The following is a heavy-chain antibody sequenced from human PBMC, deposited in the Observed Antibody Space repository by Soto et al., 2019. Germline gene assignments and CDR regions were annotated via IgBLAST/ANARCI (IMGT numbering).Heavy chain of an antibody. CDR1: GFTFSSYS. D-gene: IGHD3-16*01. CDR3: AKARGSSTTAPGSY. V-gene: IGHV3-48*01. CDR2: ISSSSSTI. Sequence: GRSLRLSCAASGFTFSSYSMNWVRQAPGKGLEWVSYISSSSSTIYYADSVKGRFTISRDNSKNTLYLQMNSLGAEDTAIYYCAKARGSSTTAPGSYWGQGSLVTVS. J-gene: IGHJ4*02.